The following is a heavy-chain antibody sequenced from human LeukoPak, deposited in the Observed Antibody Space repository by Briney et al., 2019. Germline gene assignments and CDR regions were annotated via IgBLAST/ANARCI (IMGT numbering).Heavy chain of an antibody. CDR3: ARDGYGGYTASGAFDI. Sequence: PGGSLRLSCAASGFTFSSYSMNWVRQAPGKGLEWVSYISSSSTIYYADSVKGRFTISRDNAKNSLYLQMNSLRAEDTAVYYCARDGYGGYTASGAFDIWGQGTMVTVSS. V-gene: IGHV3-48*01. CDR1: GFTFSSYS. D-gene: IGHD5-12*01. CDR2: ISSSSTI. J-gene: IGHJ3*02.